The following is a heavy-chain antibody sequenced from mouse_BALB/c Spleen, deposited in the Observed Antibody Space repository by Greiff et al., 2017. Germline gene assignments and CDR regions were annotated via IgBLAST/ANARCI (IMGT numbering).Heavy chain of an antibody. Sequence: VQLQQSAAELARPGASVKMSCKASGYTFTSYTMHWVKQRPGQGLEWIGYINPSSGYTEYNQKFKDKTTLTADKSSSTAYMQLSSLTSEDSAVYYCARDGRSYRFAYWGQGTLVTVSA. D-gene: IGHD1-1*01. CDR3: ARDGRSYRFAY. CDR1: GYTFTSYT. J-gene: IGHJ3*01. V-gene: IGHV1-4*02. CDR2: INPSSGYT.